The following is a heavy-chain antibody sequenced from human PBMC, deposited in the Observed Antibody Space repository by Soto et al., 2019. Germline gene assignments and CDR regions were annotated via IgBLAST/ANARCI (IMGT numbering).Heavy chain of an antibody. J-gene: IGHJ4*02. CDR3: ARANYYDSSRFLAY. D-gene: IGHD3-22*01. CDR2: IGTAGDT. Sequence: ASSGLRVKISVVDGLLKATGKGLEWVSAIGTAGDTYYPGSVKGRFTISRENAKNSLYLQMNSLRAEDTAVYYCARANYYDSSRFLAYWGQGTPVTVSS. V-gene: IGHV3-13*01. CDR1: GLRVKISV.